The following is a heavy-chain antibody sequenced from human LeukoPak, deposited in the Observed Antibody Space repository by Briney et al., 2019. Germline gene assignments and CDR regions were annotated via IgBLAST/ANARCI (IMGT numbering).Heavy chain of an antibody. Sequence: PGRSLRLSCAASGFTFSSYGMHWVRQAPGKGLEWVAVISYDGSNQYYADSVKGRFTISRDNSKNTLYLQMNSLRAEDTAVYYCAKDRGIAAAGRSRMLYYFDYWGQGTLVTVSS. CDR2: ISYDGSNQ. CDR3: AKDRGIAAAGRSRMLYYFDY. J-gene: IGHJ4*02. D-gene: IGHD6-13*01. CDR1: GFTFSSYG. V-gene: IGHV3-30*18.